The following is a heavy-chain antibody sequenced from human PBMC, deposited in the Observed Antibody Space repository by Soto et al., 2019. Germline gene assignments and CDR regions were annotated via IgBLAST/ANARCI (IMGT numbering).Heavy chain of an antibody. CDR3: ARIVVRATVDL. CDR2: ISYTEDT. CDR1: GDSVSSDRYF. D-gene: IGHD2-15*01. V-gene: IGHV4-61*01. J-gene: IGHJ4*01. Sequence: SETLSLTCSVSGDSVSSDRYFWTWIRQPPGKGPEWLAYISYTEDTNYNPSLKSRVTIAVDPSRNQFSLALTSVSAADTAVYFCARIVVRATVDLGGQGSLVTVSS.